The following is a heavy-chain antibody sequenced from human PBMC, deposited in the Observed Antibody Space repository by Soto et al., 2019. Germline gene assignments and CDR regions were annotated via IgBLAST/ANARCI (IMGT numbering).Heavy chain of an antibody. CDR2: ISYDGSNK. V-gene: IGHV3-30-3*01. CDR1: GFTFSSYA. D-gene: IGHD2-2*01. CDR3: ARDRCISTSCYSGSLWFDP. J-gene: IGHJ5*02. Sequence: GGSLRLSCAASGFTFSSYAMHWVPQAPGKGLEWLAVISYDGSNKYYADSVKGRFTISRDNSKNTLYLQMNSLRAEDTAVYYCARDRCISTSCYSGSLWFDPWGQGTLVTVSS.